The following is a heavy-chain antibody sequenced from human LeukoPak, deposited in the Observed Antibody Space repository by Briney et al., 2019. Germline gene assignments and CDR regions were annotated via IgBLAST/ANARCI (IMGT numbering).Heavy chain of an antibody. D-gene: IGHD2-15*01. Sequence: ASVKVSCKASGYTFTGYYMHWVRQAPGQGLEWMGWINPNSGGTNYAQKFQGRVTMTRDTSISTAYMELSRLRSDDTAVYYCASLWGSSGPVVAATEYYYYMDVWGKGTTVTISS. CDR2: INPNSGGT. CDR3: ASLWGSSGPVVAATEYYYYMDV. V-gene: IGHV1-2*02. CDR1: GYTFTGYY. J-gene: IGHJ6*03.